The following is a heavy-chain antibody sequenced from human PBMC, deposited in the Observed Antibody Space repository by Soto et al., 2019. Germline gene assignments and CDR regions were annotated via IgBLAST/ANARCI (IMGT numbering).Heavy chain of an antibody. J-gene: IGHJ6*02. CDR3: AREAPETTYYYYGMDV. CDR1: GGSISRGDYY. D-gene: IGHD4-17*01. V-gene: IGHV4-30-4*01. Sequence: SETLSLTWTVSGGSISRGDYYWMGIRQPPGKGLEWIGYIYYSGSTYYNPSLESRVTISVDTSKNQFSLKLSSVTAADTAVYYCAREAPETTYYYYGMDVWGQGTTVTVSS. CDR2: IYYSGST.